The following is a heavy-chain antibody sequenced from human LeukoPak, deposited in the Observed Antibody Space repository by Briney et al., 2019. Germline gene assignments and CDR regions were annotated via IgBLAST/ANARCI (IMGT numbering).Heavy chain of an antibody. D-gene: IGHD5-24*01. V-gene: IGHV4-59*01. CDR1: GGSISSYY. CDR2: IYYSGST. CDR3: ARVREMATIPWFDP. J-gene: IGHJ5*02. Sequence: SETLSLTRTVSGGSISSYYWSWIRQPPGKGLEWIGYIYYSGSTNYNPSLKSRVTISVDTSKNQFSLKLSSVTAADTAVYYCARVREMATIPWFDPWGQGTLVTVSS.